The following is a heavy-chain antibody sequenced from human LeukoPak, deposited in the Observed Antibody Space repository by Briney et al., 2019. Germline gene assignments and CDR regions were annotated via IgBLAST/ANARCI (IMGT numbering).Heavy chain of an antibody. D-gene: IGHD2-2*02. CDR2: ISSSGSTI. CDR3: VAAKYCSSTSCYTFEFDY. CDR1: GFTFSSYE. Sequence: GGSLRLSCAASGFTFSSYEMNWVRQAPGKGLEWVSYISSSGSTIYYADSVKGRFTISRDNSKNTLYLQMNSLRAEDTAVYYCVAAKYCSSTSCYTFEFDYWGQGTLVTVSS. J-gene: IGHJ4*02. V-gene: IGHV3-48*03.